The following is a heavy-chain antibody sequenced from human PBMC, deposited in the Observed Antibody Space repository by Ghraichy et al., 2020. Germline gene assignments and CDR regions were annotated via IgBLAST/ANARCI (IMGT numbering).Heavy chain of an antibody. CDR2: IYYSGST. D-gene: IGHD5-24*01. CDR1: GGSISSYY. CDR3: ARVGMATIFGYYFDY. V-gene: IGHV4-59*01. J-gene: IGHJ4*02. Sequence: SETLSLTCTVSGGSISSYYWSWIRQPPGKGLEWIGYIYYSGSTNYNPSLESRVTISVDTSNYQFSLKLTSVTAADTAVYYCARVGMATIFGYYFDYWGQGTLVTVSS.